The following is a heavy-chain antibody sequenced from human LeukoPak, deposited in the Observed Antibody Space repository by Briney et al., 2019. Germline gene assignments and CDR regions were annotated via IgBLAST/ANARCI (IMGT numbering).Heavy chain of an antibody. Sequence: RGSLRLSCAASGFTFSSYWMHWVRQAPGKGLVWVSRINSDGSSTSYADSVKGRFTISRDNAKNTLYLQMNSLRAEDTAVYYCARVAVASMDAFDIWGQGTMVTVSS. J-gene: IGHJ3*02. CDR3: ARVAVASMDAFDI. D-gene: IGHD2-2*01. CDR2: INSDGSST. CDR1: GFTFSSYW. V-gene: IGHV3-74*01.